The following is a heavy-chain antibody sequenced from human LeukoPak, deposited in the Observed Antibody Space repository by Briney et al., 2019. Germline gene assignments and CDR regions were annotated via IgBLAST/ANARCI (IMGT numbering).Heavy chain of an antibody. V-gene: IGHV3-72*01. Sequence: PGRSLRLSCSAAGFTFSDHYMDSVRQAPGKGRELVGRTRNKANSYTTEYAASVKDRFSISRDDSKNSLYLQMISLKTDDTAVYQCARATPDSNSHHYMDVWGKGTTVTVSS. D-gene: IGHD2-21*02. CDR3: ARATPDSNSHHYMDV. CDR2: TRNKANSYTT. CDR1: GFTFSDHY. J-gene: IGHJ6*03.